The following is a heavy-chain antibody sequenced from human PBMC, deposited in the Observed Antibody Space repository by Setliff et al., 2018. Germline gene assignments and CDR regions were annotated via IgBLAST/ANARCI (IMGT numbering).Heavy chain of an antibody. CDR1: GGSISPYF. CDR3: ARDRTAYSYGLDV. CDR2: IYHNGNT. Sequence: PSETLSLTRTVSGGSISPYFWSWIRQSPGKGLEWIGYIYHNGNTNFNPSLKTRVTMSVDTSKNQFALNLRSVTAADSAVYYCARDRTAYSYGLDVWGQGTTVTVSS. D-gene: IGHD5-18*01. V-gene: IGHV4-59*01. J-gene: IGHJ6*02.